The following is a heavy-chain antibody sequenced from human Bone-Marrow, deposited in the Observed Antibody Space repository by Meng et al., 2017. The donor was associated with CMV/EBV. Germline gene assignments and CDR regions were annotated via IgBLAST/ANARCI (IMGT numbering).Heavy chain of an antibody. CDR3: ASPQLGYDFWSGYSN. CDR2: ISYSGST. D-gene: IGHD3-3*01. CDR1: GGSISSYY. Sequence: SETLSLTCTVSGGSISSYYWSWIRQPPGKVLEWIGYISYSGSTNYNPSLKSRVTISVDTSKNQFSLKLSSVTAADTAVYYCASPQLGYDFWSGYSNWGQGTLVTVSS. V-gene: IGHV4-59*12. J-gene: IGHJ4*02.